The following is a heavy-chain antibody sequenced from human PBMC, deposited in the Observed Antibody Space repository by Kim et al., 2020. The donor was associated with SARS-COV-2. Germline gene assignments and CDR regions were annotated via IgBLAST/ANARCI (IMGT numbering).Heavy chain of an antibody. CDR1: GFTFSSYE. CDR3: ASSRGATYYDILTGYPLGYYYYGMDV. V-gene: IGHV3-48*03. J-gene: IGHJ6*02. D-gene: IGHD3-9*01. Sequence: GGSLRLSCAASGFTFSSYEMNWVRQAPGKGLEWVSYISSSGSTIYYADSVKGRFTISRDNAKNSLYLQMNSLRAEDTAVYYCASSRGATYYDILTGYPLGYYYYGMDVWGQGTTVTFSS. CDR2: ISSSGSTI.